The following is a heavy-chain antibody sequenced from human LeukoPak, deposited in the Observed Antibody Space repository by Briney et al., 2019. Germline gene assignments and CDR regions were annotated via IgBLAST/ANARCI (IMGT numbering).Heavy chain of an antibody. D-gene: IGHD3-22*01. V-gene: IGHV1-18*01. CDR2: ISAYNGNT. Sequence: ASVKVSCKASGYTFTSYGISWVRQAPGQGLEWMGWISAYNGNTNYAQKFQGRVTITADESTSTAYMELSSLRSEDTAVYYCAREVEVVVITRRAKAFDIWGQGTMVTVSS. CDR3: AREVEVVVITRRAKAFDI. J-gene: IGHJ3*02. CDR1: GYTFTSYG.